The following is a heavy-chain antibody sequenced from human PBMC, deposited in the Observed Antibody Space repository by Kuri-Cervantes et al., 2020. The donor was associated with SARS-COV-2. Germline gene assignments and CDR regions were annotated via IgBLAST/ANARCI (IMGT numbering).Heavy chain of an antibody. D-gene: IGHD3-3*01. CDR1: GYTFTSYD. V-gene: IGHV1-8*03. CDR2: MNPNSGNT. CDR3: ARGRDYDFWSGYPPVLYAFDI. J-gene: IGHJ3*02. Sequence: ASVKVSCKASGYTFTSYDINWVRQATGQGLEWMGWMNPNSGNTGYAQKFQGRVTITRNTSISTAYMELSNLRSEDTAVYYCARGRDYDFWSGYPPVLYAFDIWGQGTMVTVSS.